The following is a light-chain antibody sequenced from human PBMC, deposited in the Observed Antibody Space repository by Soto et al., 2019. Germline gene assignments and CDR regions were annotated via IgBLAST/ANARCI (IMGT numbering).Light chain of an antibody. J-gene: IGKJ2*01. V-gene: IGKV1-39*01. CDR3: QQSYRTPPA. Sequence: DIQMTQSPYSLSASVGDRVTITCRASQSISSYLNWYQQKPGKAHKLLIYAASSLQSGVPSRFSGSGSGTDFTLTISSLQPEDFATYYCQQSYRTPPAFGQGTKLEIK. CDR2: AAS. CDR1: QSISSY.